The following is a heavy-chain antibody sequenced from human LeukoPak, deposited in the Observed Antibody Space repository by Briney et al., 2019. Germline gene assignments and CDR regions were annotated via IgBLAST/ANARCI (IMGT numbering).Heavy chain of an antibody. Sequence: SRTLSLTCTVSGGSISSGYYYWTWIRQHPGKGLEWIGYIYHSGSTYYNPSLKSRVTISVDTSTNQFSLKLSSVTAADTAVYYCARRDQMEENAFDIWGQGTMVTVSS. J-gene: IGHJ3*02. D-gene: IGHD5-24*01. CDR2: IYHSGST. CDR1: GGSISSGYYY. CDR3: ARRDQMEENAFDI. V-gene: IGHV4-31*03.